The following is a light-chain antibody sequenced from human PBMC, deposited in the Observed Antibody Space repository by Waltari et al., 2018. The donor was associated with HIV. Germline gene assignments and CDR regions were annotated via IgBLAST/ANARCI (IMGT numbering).Light chain of an antibody. Sequence: VMTQSPATLYVSLGERATVSCRASQSVNSNLAWYQQKPGQAPRLLIYAVSTRATGISPRFSGSGSRTEFTLTISSLQSEDFAVYYCQQYDNWPYTFGQGSKLQNK. CDR3: QQYDNWPYT. CDR1: QSVNSN. CDR2: AVS. V-gene: IGKV3-15*01. J-gene: IGKJ2*01.